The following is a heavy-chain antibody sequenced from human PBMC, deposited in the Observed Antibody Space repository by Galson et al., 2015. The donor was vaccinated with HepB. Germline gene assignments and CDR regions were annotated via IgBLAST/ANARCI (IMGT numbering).Heavy chain of an antibody. J-gene: IGHJ5*02. CDR1: GFTFSSYG. D-gene: IGHD1-7*01. CDR3: AKGARTTKRGENLFDP. CDR2: ISYDGSNK. V-gene: IGHV3-30*18. Sequence: SLRLSCAASGFTFSSYGMHWVRQAPGKGLEWVAVISYDGSNKYYADSVKGRFTISRDNSKNTLYLQMNSLRAEDTAVYYCAKGARTTKRGENLFDPWGQGTLVTVSS.